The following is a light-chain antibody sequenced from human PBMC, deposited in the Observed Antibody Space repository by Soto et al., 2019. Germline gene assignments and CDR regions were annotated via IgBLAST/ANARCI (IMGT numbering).Light chain of an antibody. Sequence: DIQMTQSPATLSASVGDRVTITCRASQSISSWLAWYQQKPGKAPNLLIYKASNLETGVPARFSGSRSGTEFTLSISSLQPDDFAAYYCQQYDTCPLTFGGGTKVDI. J-gene: IGKJ4*01. CDR1: QSISSW. V-gene: IGKV1-5*03. CDR3: QQYDTCPLT. CDR2: KAS.